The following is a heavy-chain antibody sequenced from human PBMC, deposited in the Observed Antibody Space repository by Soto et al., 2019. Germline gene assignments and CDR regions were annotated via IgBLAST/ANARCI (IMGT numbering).Heavy chain of an antibody. CDR1: GYTFTNYG. V-gene: IGHV1-18*01. J-gene: IGHJ4*02. CDR3: ARDPGAASFDF. Sequence: QVPLVQSGAEVKKPGASVKVSCKASGYTFTNYGISWVRQAPGEGLEWVGWINTSNDNKLYAQKLQGRLTLTTDTSTSTAYMYLTTLRSDDTAVYFCARDPGAASFDFWAQGTLVTVSS. CDR2: INTSNDNK. D-gene: IGHD2-15*01.